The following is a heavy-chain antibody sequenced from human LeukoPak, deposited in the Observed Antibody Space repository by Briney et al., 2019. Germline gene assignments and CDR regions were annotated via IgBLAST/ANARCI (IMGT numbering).Heavy chain of an antibody. CDR3: TTLIHYYDSDFAS. D-gene: IGHD3-22*01. J-gene: IGHJ4*02. V-gene: IGHV3-74*01. Sequence: PGGSLRLSCAASGFTFTSYWMHWVRQAPGKGLVWVSRINNDGSSAVYADSVKGRFTISRDNAKNTVYLQMNSLRAEDTAVYYCTTLIHYYDSDFASWGQRTLVTVSS. CDR2: INNDGSSA. CDR1: GFTFTSYW.